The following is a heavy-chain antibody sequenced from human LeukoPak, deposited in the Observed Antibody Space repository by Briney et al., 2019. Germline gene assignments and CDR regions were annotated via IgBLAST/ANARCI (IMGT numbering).Heavy chain of an antibody. Sequence: GGSLRLSCAASGFTFSTYWMIWVRQAPGKGLEWVANIKEGGSEKNYVDSVKGRFTISRDNAKNSLYLQMNSLRVEDTAVYYCAREKHYYGSVVDYWGQGTLVTVSS. V-gene: IGHV3-7*01. CDR1: GFTFSTYW. CDR3: AREKHYYGSVVDY. D-gene: IGHD3-10*01. CDR2: IKEGGSEK. J-gene: IGHJ4*02.